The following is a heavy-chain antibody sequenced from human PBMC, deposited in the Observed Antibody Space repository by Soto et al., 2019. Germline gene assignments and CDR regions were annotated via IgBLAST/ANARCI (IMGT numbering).Heavy chain of an antibody. CDR1: GFTFSSYA. V-gene: IGHV3-30-3*01. D-gene: IGHD2-15*01. CDR3: ARGYSNWFDP. J-gene: IGHJ5*02. CDR2: ISYDGSNK. Sequence: QVQLVESGGGVVQPGRSLRLSCAASGFTFSSYAMHWVRQAPGKGLEWVAVISYDGSNKYYANSVKGRFTISRDNSKNTRYRQMNSLRAEDTAVYYCARGYSNWFDPWGQGTLVTVSS.